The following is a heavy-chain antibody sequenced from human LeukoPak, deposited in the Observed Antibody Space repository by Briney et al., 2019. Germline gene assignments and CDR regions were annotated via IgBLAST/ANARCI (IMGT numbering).Heavy chain of an antibody. Sequence: SVKVSCKASGGTFSSYAISWVRQAPGQGLEWMGGINPIFGTANYAQKFQGRVTITTDESTSTAYMELSSLTSEDTAVYYCAREGPHTAIPGSFDYWGQGTLVTVSS. CDR3: AREGPHTAIPGSFDY. V-gene: IGHV1-69*05. CDR2: INPIFGTA. J-gene: IGHJ4*02. D-gene: IGHD5-18*01. CDR1: GGTFSSYA.